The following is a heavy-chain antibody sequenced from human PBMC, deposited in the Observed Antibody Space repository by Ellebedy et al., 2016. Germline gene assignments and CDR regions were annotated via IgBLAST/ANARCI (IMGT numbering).Heavy chain of an antibody. D-gene: IGHD3-16*01. CDR2: IYTSGSI. V-gene: IGHV3-53*04. CDR3: AISLGPRFDN. CDR1: GFIVSDNY. J-gene: IGHJ4*02. Sequence: GESLKISXAASGFIVSDNYMTWVRQAPGKGLEWVSSIYTSGSIYYADSVQGRFTISRHNSVNTVYLEMNSLRPEDTAVYYCAISLGPRFDNWGQGTLVTVSS.